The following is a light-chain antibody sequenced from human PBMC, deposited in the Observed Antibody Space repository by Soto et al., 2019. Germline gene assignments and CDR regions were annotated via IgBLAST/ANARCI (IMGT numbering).Light chain of an antibody. Sequence: EIVMTQSPDTLYVSPGEGATLSCRASQSVSSNLAWYQQKPGQAPRLLIYGESNRATGIPDRFSGSGSGTDFTLTISRLEPEDFAVYYCQQYGSSGTFGQGTKVDIK. V-gene: IGKV3-20*01. CDR3: QQYGSSGT. CDR1: QSVSSN. CDR2: GES. J-gene: IGKJ1*01.